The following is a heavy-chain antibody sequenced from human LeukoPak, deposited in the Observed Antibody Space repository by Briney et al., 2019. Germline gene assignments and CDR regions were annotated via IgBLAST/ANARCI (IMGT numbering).Heavy chain of an antibody. CDR3: AYCGCDCYDAFDI. D-gene: IGHD2-21*01. V-gene: IGHV4-34*01. J-gene: IGHJ3*02. CDR1: GGSFSDYY. CDR2: INHSGGT. Sequence: SETLSLTCAVYGGSFSDYYWGWIRQPPGKGLEWIGEINHSGGTNYNPSLKSRVTISVDTSKNQFSLKLSSVTAADPAVYYGAYCGCDCYDAFDILGQGTMVTVSS.